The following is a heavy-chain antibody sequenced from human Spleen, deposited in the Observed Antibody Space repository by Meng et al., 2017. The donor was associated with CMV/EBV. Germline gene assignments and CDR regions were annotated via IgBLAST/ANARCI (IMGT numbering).Heavy chain of an antibody. J-gene: IGHJ6*02. CDR2: ISSSSSTI. D-gene: IGHD3-3*02. V-gene: IGHV3-48*03. CDR3: ASSSWMHFYYYGMDV. Sequence: GESLKISCAASGFTFSSYEMNWVRQAPGKGLEWVSYISSSSSTIYYEDSVKGRFTISRDNAKNSLYLQMNSLRAEDTAVYYCASSSWMHFYYYGMDVWGQGTTVTVSS. CDR1: GFTFSSYE.